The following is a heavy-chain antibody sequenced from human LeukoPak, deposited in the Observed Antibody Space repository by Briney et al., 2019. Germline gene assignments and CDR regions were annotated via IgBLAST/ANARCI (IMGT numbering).Heavy chain of an antibody. V-gene: IGHV3-30*02. D-gene: IGHD6-13*01. Sequence: GGSLRLSCAASGFTFSSYGMHWVRQAPGKGLEWVAFIRYDGSNKHYADSVKGRFTISRDNSKNTLYLQMNSLRAEDTALYYCTKDRAAAGTSYFDYWGQGTLVTVSS. CDR2: IRYDGSNK. CDR1: GFTFSSYG. J-gene: IGHJ4*02. CDR3: TKDRAAAGTSYFDY.